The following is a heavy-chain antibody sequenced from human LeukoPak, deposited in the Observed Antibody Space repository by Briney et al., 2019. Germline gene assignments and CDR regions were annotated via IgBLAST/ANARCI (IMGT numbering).Heavy chain of an antibody. CDR2: VVPVLGRS. J-gene: IGHJ4*02. V-gene: IGHV1-69*10. CDR1: GGTFAAYD. D-gene: IGHD1-26*01. CDR3: AFPSLAYGTYDVDF. Sequence: GASVKVSCKTLGGTFAAYDFAWVRQAPGQGLEWIGRVVPVLGRSDYAQRFRGRVRISADKSTTTAYMELRDLTPDDTAVYYCAFPSLAYGTYDVDFWGQGTLVTVSS.